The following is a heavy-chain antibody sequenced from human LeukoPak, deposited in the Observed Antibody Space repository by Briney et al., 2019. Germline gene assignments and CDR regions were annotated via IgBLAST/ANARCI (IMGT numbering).Heavy chain of an antibody. D-gene: IGHD5-18*01. V-gene: IGHV1-8*01. CDR2: MNPDSGDS. CDR3: AHTRGYSYGLPTPYLDY. Sequence: ASVKVSCKASGYTFTSYDINWVRQATGQGPEWMGWMNPDSGDSGYAQKFQGRVTITADESTSTAYMELSSLRSEDTAVYYCAHTRGYSYGLPTPYLDYWGQGTLVTVSS. J-gene: IGHJ4*02. CDR1: GYTFTSYD.